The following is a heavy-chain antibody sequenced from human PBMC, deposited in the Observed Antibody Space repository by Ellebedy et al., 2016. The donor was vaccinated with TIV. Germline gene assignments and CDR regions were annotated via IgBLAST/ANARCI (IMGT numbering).Heavy chain of an antibody. CDR1: GYTFTGYY. CDR2: INPNSGGA. V-gene: IGHV1-2*06. Sequence: ASVKVSCKASGYTFTGYYIHWVRQAPGQGLEWMGHINPNSGGAVSAQKFQGRVTMTRDTSVNTAYMELSRLESDDTATYYCARVRRGSSGMDVWGQGTTVTVS. CDR3: ARVRRGSSGMDV. J-gene: IGHJ6*02. D-gene: IGHD3-22*01.